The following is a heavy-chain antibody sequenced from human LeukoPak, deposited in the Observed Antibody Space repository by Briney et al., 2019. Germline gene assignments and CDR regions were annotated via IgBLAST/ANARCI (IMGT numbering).Heavy chain of an antibody. Sequence: SVKVSCKASGGTFSSYAISWVRQVPGQGLEWMGGIIPIFGTANYAQKFQGRVTITADESTSTAYMELSSLRSEDTAVYYCASYGITPVTPSYWGQGTLVTVSS. J-gene: IGHJ4*02. V-gene: IGHV1-69*13. CDR3: ASYGITPVTPSY. CDR1: GGTFSSYA. CDR2: IIPIFGTA. D-gene: IGHD4-17*01.